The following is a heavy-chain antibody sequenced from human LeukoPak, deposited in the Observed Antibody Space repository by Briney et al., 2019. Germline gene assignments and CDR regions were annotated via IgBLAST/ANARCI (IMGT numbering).Heavy chain of an antibody. V-gene: IGHV1-2*02. Sequence: GASVKVSCKASGYTFTGYYIHWVRQAPGQGLELVGWINPNSGDTNYAQKFQGRVTMTRDTSMSTAYMALSELRSDDTAVFFCARDQRIGGYGSDYWGQGTLVTVSS. CDR1: GYTFTGYY. J-gene: IGHJ4*02. CDR3: ARDQRIGGYGSDY. CDR2: INPNSGDT. D-gene: IGHD1-26*01.